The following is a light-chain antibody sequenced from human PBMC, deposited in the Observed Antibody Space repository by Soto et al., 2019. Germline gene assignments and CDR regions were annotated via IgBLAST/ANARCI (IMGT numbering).Light chain of an antibody. V-gene: IGLV2-23*01. J-gene: IGLJ3*02. CDR2: EAT. CDR3: CSFAGSNSWV. Sequence: QSALTQPASVSGSPGQSITISCTGTSGDVGTYDLVSWYQHHPGAAPKLMIYEATRWPSGISNRFSGSKSGNTASLTISGLQAEDEAAYYCCSFAGSNSWVFGGGTKVTVL. CDR1: SGDVGTYDL.